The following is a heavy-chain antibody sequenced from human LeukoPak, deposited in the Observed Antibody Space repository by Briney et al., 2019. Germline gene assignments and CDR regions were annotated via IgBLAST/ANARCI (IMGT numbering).Heavy chain of an antibody. Sequence: SETLSLTCTVSGGSVSSGSYYWSWIRQPPGKGLEWIGYIYYSGSTNYNPSLKSRVTISVDTSKNQFSLKLSSVTAADTAVYYCARGGRITIFGVVIFGSSPLDYWGQGTLVTVSS. CDR3: ARGGRITIFGVVIFGSSPLDY. CDR1: GGSVSSGSYY. J-gene: IGHJ4*02. CDR2: IYYSGST. V-gene: IGHV4-61*01. D-gene: IGHD3-3*01.